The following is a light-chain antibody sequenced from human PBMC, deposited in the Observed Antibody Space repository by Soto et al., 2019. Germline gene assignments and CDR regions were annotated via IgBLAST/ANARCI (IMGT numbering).Light chain of an antibody. CDR3: QRYKNWPLT. CDR1: QTISSW. CDR2: KAS. Sequence: DTQMPQSPSTLSVSVGDRVNTSCRASQTISSWLAWYQQKPGKAPKLLIYKASTLKSGVPSRFSGSGAGTEFTLTINSLQSEDFAVYYCQRYKNWPLTFGGGTKVDIK. J-gene: IGKJ4*01. V-gene: IGKV1-5*03.